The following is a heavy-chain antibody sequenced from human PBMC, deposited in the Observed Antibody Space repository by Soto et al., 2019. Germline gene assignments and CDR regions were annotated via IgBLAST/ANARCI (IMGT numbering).Heavy chain of an antibody. D-gene: IGHD3-3*01. CDR3: ASNSDFWVFHP. V-gene: IGHV1-8*01. Sequence: QVQLVQSGAEVKKPGVSVKVSCKASGYSFTSYDINWVRQATGQGLEWMGWMNPGSGDTGHAQKFQGRVTLTRDTAIGTGTMELSNLSSEDADVYYCASNSDFWVFHPWGQGTLVTVSS. CDR1: GYSFTSYD. J-gene: IGHJ5*02. CDR2: MNPGSGDT.